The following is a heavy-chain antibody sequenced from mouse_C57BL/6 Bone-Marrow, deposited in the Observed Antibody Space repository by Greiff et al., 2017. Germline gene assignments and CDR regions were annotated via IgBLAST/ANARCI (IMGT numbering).Heavy chain of an antibody. CDR2: MQPNGGSP. D-gene: IGHD2-4*01. V-gene: IGHV1-64*01. CDR3: ARSYDYDDYTMDY. J-gene: IGHJ4*01. Sequence: QVQLQQPGAELVKPGASVKLSCKASGYTFTNYWMPWVKQRPGQGLAWIGMMQPNGGSPDYNETFKSEATLSVDKSYRTAYMELSSRTSEDSAVYYCARSYDYDDYTMDYWGQGTSVTVSS. CDR1: GYTFTNYW.